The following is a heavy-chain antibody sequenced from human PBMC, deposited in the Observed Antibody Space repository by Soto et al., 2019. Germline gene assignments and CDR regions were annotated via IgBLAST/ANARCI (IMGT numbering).Heavy chain of an antibody. CDR1: GGSISSSSYY. CDR2: IYYSGST. D-gene: IGHD3-9*01. CDR3: ARHYDILTGYPSYCDY. J-gene: IGHJ4*02. V-gene: IGHV4-39*01. Sequence: SETLSLTCTVSGGSISSSSYYWGWIRQPPGKGLEWIGSIYYSGSTYYNPSLKSRVTISVDTSKNQFSLKLSSVTAADTAVYYCARHYDILTGYPSYCDYGGQGTLVTVS.